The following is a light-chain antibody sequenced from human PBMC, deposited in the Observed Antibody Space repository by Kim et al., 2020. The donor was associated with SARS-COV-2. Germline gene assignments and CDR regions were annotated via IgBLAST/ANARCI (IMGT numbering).Light chain of an antibody. J-gene: IGKJ2*01. Sequence: LSVPPGQTATLSCRASQSVSSNLAWYQQKPGLPPRLLIYGASTRATGIPARFSGSGSGTEFTLTISSLQSEDFAVYYCQQYNNWYTFGQGTKLEIK. CDR2: GAS. CDR1: QSVSSN. CDR3: QQYNNWYT. V-gene: IGKV3-15*01.